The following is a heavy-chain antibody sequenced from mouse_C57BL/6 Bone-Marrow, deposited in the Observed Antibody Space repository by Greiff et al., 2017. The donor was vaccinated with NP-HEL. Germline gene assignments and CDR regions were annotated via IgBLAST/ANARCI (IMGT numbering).Heavy chain of an antibody. J-gene: IGHJ4*01. CDR1: GYTFTSYG. CDR2: IYPRSGNT. Sequence: VQLQQSGAELARPGASVKLSCKASGYTFTSYGISWVKQRTGQGLEWIGEIYPRSGNTYYNGKFKGKGTLTADKSASTAYMEIRSLTSEDSAVYVRATAVAYAMDYWGQGTSVTVSS. V-gene: IGHV1-81*01. CDR3: ATAVAYAMDY.